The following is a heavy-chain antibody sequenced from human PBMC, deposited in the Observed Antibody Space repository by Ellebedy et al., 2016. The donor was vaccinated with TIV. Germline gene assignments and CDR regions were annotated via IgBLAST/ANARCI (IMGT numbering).Heavy chain of an antibody. J-gene: IGHJ4*02. CDR1: GLTFSSYA. V-gene: IGHV3-23*01. Sequence: GGSLRLSXAASGLTFSSYAMTWVRQAPGKGLEWVSGISGSGGSTYYADSVKGRFTISRDNSKNTLYLQMNSLRAEDTAVYYCAKDWDIVVVPAAGGLDYWGQGTLVTVSS. CDR2: ISGSGGST. CDR3: AKDWDIVVVPAAGGLDY. D-gene: IGHD2-2*01.